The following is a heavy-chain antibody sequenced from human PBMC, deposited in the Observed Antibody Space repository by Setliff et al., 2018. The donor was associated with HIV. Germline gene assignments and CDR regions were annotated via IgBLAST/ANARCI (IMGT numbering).Heavy chain of an antibody. CDR2: INHSGST. Sequence: SETLSLTCAVYGGSFSSYYWSWIRQPPGKGLEWIGEINHSGSTYYHPSLRSRLSIYTSNNQFSLKLSSVTAADTAVYYCLGIAASEEAQYWGQGTLVTVSS. CDR1: GGSFSSYY. J-gene: IGHJ1*01. V-gene: IGHV4-34*01. CDR3: LGIAASEEAQY. D-gene: IGHD6-13*01.